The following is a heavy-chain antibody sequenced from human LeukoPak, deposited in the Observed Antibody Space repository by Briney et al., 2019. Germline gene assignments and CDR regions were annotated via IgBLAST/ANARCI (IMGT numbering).Heavy chain of an antibody. CDR1: GFTFSSYA. D-gene: IGHD3-22*01. V-gene: IGHV3-9*01. CDR3: AKVPAYYYDSSGYDWFDP. J-gene: IGHJ5*02. Sequence: PGGSLRLSCAASGFTFSSYAVSWVRQAPGKGLEWVSAISWNSGSIGYADSVKGRFTISRDNAKNSLYLQMNSLRAEDTAVYYCAKVPAYYYDSSGYDWFDPWGQGTLVTVSS. CDR2: ISWNSGSI.